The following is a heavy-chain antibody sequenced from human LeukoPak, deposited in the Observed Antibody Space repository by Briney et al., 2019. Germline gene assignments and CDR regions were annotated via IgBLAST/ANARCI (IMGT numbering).Heavy chain of an antibody. CDR3: ARGARLVVGATPGYFDY. V-gene: IGHV1-2*02. D-gene: IGHD2-15*01. J-gene: IGHJ4*02. CDR2: INPNSGGT. CDR1: GYTFAGYY. Sequence: ASVKVSCKASGYTFAGYYMHWVRQAPGQGLEWMGWINPNSGGTNYAQKFQGRVTMTRDTSISTAYMDLSRLKSDDTAFYYCARGARLVVGATPGYFDYWGQGTLVTVSS.